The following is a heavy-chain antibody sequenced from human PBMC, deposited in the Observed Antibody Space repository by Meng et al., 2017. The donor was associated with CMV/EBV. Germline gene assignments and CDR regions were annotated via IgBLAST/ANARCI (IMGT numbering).Heavy chain of an antibody. Sequence: SETLSLTCIVSGVSTSGHYWNWMRQSPGKGLEWIGYFYNSETNYNPSLRSRVTISVDTSQNQVSLRLSSVTSADTAIYYCTRGTGPWGQGTLVTVSS. V-gene: IGHV4-59*11. J-gene: IGHJ5*02. CDR1: GVSTSGHY. CDR3: TRGTGP. CDR2: FYNSET. D-gene: IGHD1-14*01.